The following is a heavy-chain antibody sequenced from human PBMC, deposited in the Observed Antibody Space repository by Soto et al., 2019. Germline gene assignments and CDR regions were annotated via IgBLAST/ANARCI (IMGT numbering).Heavy chain of an antibody. V-gene: IGHV3-23*01. Sequence: EVQLLESGGGLVQPGGSLRLSCAASGFTFSSYAMSWVRQAPGKGLEWVSAISASGASTYYADSVKGRFTISRDNSKNTLYMEMNRLRAEDTAVYYCAKGTYGDYDLWGRGTLVTVSS. CDR2: ISASGAST. CDR3: AKGTYGDYDL. J-gene: IGHJ2*01. CDR1: GFTFSSYA. D-gene: IGHD2-8*01.